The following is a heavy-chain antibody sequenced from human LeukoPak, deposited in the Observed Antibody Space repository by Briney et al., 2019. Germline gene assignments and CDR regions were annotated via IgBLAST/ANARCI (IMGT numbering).Heavy chain of an antibody. CDR3: ATRPVDTTMIYYFDY. V-gene: IGHV3-53*01. Sequence: GGSLRLSCAISGFTVSSNYMSWVRQAPGKGLEWVSVIYRDGSTYYADSVKGRFTISRDNSQNTVYLQMNSLRAEDTAVYYCATRPVDTTMIYYFDYWGQGTLVTVSS. J-gene: IGHJ4*02. CDR2: IYRDGST. CDR1: GFTVSSNY. D-gene: IGHD5-18*01.